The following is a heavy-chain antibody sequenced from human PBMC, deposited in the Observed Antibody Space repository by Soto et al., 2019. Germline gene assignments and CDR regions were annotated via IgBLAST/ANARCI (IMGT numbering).Heavy chain of an antibody. V-gene: IGHV3-23*01. CDR3: XXXPHIVVVVAATTLGYYMDV. D-gene: IGHD2-15*01. CDR1: GFTFSGYA. J-gene: IGHJ6*03. Sequence: HPGGSLRLSCAASGFTFSGYAMSWVRQAPGKGLEWVSSLSGSGGYTYYTDSVKGRFTISRDNSKNTLHLQMNSLRAEDTAVYYXXXXPHIVVVVAATTLGYYMDVWGKGTTVTVSS. CDR2: LSGSGGYT.